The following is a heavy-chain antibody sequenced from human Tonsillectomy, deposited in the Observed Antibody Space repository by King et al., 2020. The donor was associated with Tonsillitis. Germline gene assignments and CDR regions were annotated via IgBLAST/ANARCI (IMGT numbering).Heavy chain of an antibody. CDR1: GYTFTGYD. Sequence: QLVQSGAEVKKPGASVKVSCKASGYTFTGYDMHRVRQAPGKGPEWMGWLNPHNGGTNYAQKFQGRVTMTRETSITTAYMELGRLRSDDTAVYYCASGLRDYDSSAKGAFDIWGQGTMVTVSS. J-gene: IGHJ3*02. CDR3: ASGLRDYDSSAKGAFDI. V-gene: IGHV1-2*02. CDR2: LNPHNGGT. D-gene: IGHD3-22*01.